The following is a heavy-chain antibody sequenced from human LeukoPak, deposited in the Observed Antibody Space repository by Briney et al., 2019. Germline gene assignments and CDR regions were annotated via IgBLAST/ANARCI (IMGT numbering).Heavy chain of an antibody. CDR2: VSSSGSNT. D-gene: IGHD6-13*01. Sequence: GGSLRLSCAASGFTFSVSVMNWARQAPGKGREWVAGVSSSGSNTYYAESVKGRFTIARDNHKNTVLLQMNSLRVEDTAMYYCAKEGGYASSWIWGQGILVTVSS. J-gene: IGHJ4*02. CDR1: GFTFSVSV. CDR3: AKEGGYASSWI. V-gene: IGHV3-23*05.